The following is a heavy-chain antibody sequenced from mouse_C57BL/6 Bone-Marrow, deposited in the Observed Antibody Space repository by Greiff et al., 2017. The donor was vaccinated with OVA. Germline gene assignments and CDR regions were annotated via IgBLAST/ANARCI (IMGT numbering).Heavy chain of an antibody. V-gene: IGHV6-6*01. CDR1: GFTFSDAW. J-gene: IGHJ4*01. D-gene: IGHD2-3*01. CDR2: IRNKANNHAT. CDR3: TRGDGYYADYYAMDY. Sequence: EVQVVESGGGLVQPGGSMKLSCAASGFTFSDAWMDWVRQSPEKGLEWVAEIRNKANNHATYYAESVKGRFTISRDDSKSSVYLQMNSLRAEDTGIYYCTRGDGYYADYYAMDYWGQGTSVTVSS.